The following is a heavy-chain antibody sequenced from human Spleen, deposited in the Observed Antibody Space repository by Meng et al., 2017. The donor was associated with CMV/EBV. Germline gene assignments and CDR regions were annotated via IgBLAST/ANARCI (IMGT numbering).Heavy chain of an antibody. Sequence: SETLSLTCTVSGGSISSSSYYWGWIRQPPGKGLEWIGSIYYSGSTYYNPSLKSRVTISVDTSKNQFSLKLSSVTAADTALYYCARQGSYYYDSSAYFLSWGQGTLVTVSS. D-gene: IGHD3-22*01. J-gene: IGHJ5*02. CDR1: GGSISSSSYY. CDR3: ARQGSYYYDSSAYFLS. V-gene: IGHV4-39*01. CDR2: IYYSGST.